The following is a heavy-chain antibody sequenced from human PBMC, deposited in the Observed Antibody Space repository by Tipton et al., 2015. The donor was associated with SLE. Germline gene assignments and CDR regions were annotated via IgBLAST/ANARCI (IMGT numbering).Heavy chain of an antibody. Sequence: LRLSCTVSGGSISSHYWSWIRQPPGRGLEWIGYIYYSGSTNYNPSLKSRATISVDTSKNQFSLKLSSVTAADTAVYYCARGPATVVTPDYFDYWGQGTLVTVSS. CDR1: GGSISSHY. V-gene: IGHV4-59*08. CDR2: IYYSGST. CDR3: ARGPATVVTPDYFDY. J-gene: IGHJ4*02. D-gene: IGHD4-23*01.